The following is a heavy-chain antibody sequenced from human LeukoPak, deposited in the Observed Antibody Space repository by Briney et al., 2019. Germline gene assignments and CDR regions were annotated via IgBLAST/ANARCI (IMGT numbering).Heavy chain of an antibody. CDR3: AKDGRAYGSGSYYGPRDAQPGYFDY. Sequence: QSGGSLRLSCAASGFTFSSYAMSWVRQAPGKGLEWVSAISGSGGSTYYADSVKGRFTISRDNSKNTLYLQMNSLRAEDTAVYYCAKDGRAYGSGSYYGPRDAQPGYFDYWGQGTLVTVSS. CDR2: ISGSGGST. J-gene: IGHJ4*02. V-gene: IGHV3-23*01. CDR1: GFTFSSYA. D-gene: IGHD3-10*01.